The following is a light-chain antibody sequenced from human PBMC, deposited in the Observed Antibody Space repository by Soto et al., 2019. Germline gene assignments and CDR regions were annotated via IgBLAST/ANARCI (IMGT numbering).Light chain of an antibody. CDR3: QAWT. V-gene: IGKV3-20*01. CDR1: QSVSSNY. J-gene: IGKJ1*01. CDR2: GGS. Sequence: EIVFTQSPGTLSLSPGERATLSCRASQSVSSNYLAWYQQKPGQAPRLLIYGGSSRATGIPDRFSGSGSGTDFTLTINRLGPEDFAVYYCQAWTFGQGTKVDIK.